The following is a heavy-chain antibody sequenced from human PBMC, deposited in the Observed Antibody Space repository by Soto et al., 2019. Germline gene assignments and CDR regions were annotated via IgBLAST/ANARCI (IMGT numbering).Heavy chain of an antibody. CDR3: AHRILRTVFGLVTTTAIYFDV. Sequence: QITLNESGPTVVKPAETLTLTCTFSGFSLTTSGVGVAWIRQSPGKAPEWLALIYWDDDKRYSASLKSRHTITKAASKTQVVLTMASVDPADTATYYCAHRILRTVFGLVTTTAIYFDVWGQGTPVVVSS. J-gene: IGHJ4*02. CDR1: GFSLTTSGVG. CDR2: IYWDDDK. V-gene: IGHV2-5*02. D-gene: IGHD3-3*01.